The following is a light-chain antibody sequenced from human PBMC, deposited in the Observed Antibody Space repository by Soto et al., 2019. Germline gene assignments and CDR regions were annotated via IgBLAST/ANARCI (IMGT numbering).Light chain of an antibody. CDR2: DAS. J-gene: IGKJ2*01. CDR1: QSVSNS. V-gene: IGKV3-11*01. CDR3: QQRRNWPRT. Sequence: EIVLTQSPATLSLSPGERDTLSCRASQSVSNSLVWFQQKPGQAPRLLIYDASNRATDIPARFSGSGSGTDFTLTISSLEPEDLAVYYCQQRRNWPRTFGQGTKLETK.